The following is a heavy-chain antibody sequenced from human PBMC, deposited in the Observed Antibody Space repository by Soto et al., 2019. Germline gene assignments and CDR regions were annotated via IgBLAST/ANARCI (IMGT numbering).Heavy chain of an antibody. D-gene: IGHD5-12*01. V-gene: IGHV4-34*01. CDR3: ARGATNRVAALGY. J-gene: IGHJ4*02. Sequence: QVQLQQWGAGLLKPSETLSLTCAVYGGSFSGYYWSWIRQPPGKGLEWIGEINHSGSTNYNPSLTSRVTISVDTSKNQFSLKLSSVTAADTAVYYCARGATNRVAALGYWGQGTLVTVSS. CDR2: INHSGST. CDR1: GGSFSGYY.